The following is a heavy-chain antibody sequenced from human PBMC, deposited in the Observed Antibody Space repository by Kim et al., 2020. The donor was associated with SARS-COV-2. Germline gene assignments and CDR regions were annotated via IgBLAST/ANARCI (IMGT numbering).Heavy chain of an antibody. V-gene: IGHV4-39*01. CDR2: IYYIGST. D-gene: IGHD3-3*01. Sequence: SETLSLTCTVSGGSISSSSYYWGWIRQPPGKGLEWIGNIYYIGSTYYNPSLKSRVTISGDTSRNQFSLKLSSVTAADTAEYNGAGHYEYWSGSSFDNCG. CDR1: GGSISSSSYY. CDR3: AGHYEYWSGSSFDN. J-gene: IGHJ4*01.